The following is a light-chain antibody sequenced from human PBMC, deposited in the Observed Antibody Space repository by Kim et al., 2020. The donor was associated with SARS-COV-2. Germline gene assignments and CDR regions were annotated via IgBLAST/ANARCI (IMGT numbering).Light chain of an antibody. CDR3: NSRDISGDHFFV. V-gene: IGLV3-19*01. Sequence: SELTQDPAVSVALGQTVSITCQGDNLRTYYASWYQQKPGQAPVLVFYGKNNRPSGIPDRFSGSRSGDTASLTISGAQAEDEADYYCNSRDISGDHFFVFGAGTKVTVL. CDR1: NLRTYY. CDR2: GKN. J-gene: IGLJ1*01.